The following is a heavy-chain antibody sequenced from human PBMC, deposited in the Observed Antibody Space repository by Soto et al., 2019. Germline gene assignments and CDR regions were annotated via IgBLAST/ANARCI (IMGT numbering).Heavy chain of an antibody. CDR2: LSGSGARM. J-gene: IGHJ4*01. V-gene: IGHV3-23*01. Sequence: PGWSLRLSCASSVFAFIDYALTWVRHPPGKGLSWVSTLSGSGARMYYADSVRGRFTVSRDNSRDTLYLQMNSLRAEDTAVYYCAKTVYDYVSGSPRYGWPIDDWGHGTLVTVSS. CDR1: VFAFIDYA. D-gene: IGHD3-16*02. CDR3: AKTVYDYVSGSPRYGWPIDD.